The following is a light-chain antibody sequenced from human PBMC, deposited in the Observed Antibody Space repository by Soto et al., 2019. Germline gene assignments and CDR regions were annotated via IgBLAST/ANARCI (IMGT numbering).Light chain of an antibody. CDR3: AAWDSSLTARV. V-gene: IGLV1-47*01. CDR1: SSNIGSYS. J-gene: IGLJ3*02. Sequence: QSVLTQPPSASGTPGQRVSISCSGSSSNIGSYSVYWYQQLPGSAPRLLMYGENQRPSGVPDRFSGSRSGTSASLAISGLRSEDEANYYCAAWDSSLTARVFGGGTKVTVL. CDR2: GEN.